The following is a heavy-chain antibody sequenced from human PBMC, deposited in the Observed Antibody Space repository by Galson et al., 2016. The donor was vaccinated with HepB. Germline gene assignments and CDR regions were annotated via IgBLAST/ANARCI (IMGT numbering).Heavy chain of an antibody. CDR2: IVPISGTT. CDR1: GSTFSTYP. Sequence: SVKVSCKASGSTFSTYPISWVRQAPGQGLEWMGGIVPISGTTNYAQKFLGRLTITADESKTTAYMEMTSLTSDDTGVYYCARDEENSSRSGPPLRHGMDVWGQGTTVTVAS. V-gene: IGHV1-69*13. D-gene: IGHD6-13*01. J-gene: IGHJ6*02. CDR3: ARDEENSSRSGPPLRHGMDV.